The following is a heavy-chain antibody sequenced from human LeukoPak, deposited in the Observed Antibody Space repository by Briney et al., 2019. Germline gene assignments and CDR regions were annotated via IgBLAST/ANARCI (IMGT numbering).Heavy chain of an antibody. V-gene: IGHV3-66*01. D-gene: IGHD3-10*02. CDR2: IYSGGSG. Sequence: GGSLRLSCAASGLTLDEYGMSWVRQAPGKGLEWVSVIYSGGSGGYADSVKDRFTISRDNSKNTLDLQMNSLRAEDTAVYYCAELGITMIGGVWGKGTTVTISS. CDR3: AELGITMIGGV. J-gene: IGHJ6*04. CDR1: GLTLDEYG.